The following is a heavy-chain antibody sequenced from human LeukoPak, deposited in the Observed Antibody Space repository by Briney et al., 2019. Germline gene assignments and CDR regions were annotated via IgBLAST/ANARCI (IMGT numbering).Heavy chain of an antibody. Sequence: ASVKVSCKASGYTFTSYGISWVRQAPGQGLEWMGWISAYNGNTNYAQKFQGRVTMTRDTSTSTVYMELSSLRPEDTAVYYCARERRRNRGDILTPLDAFDIWGQGTMVTVSS. V-gene: IGHV1-18*01. CDR1: GYTFTSYG. D-gene: IGHD3-9*01. CDR2: ISAYNGNT. CDR3: ARERRRNRGDILTPLDAFDI. J-gene: IGHJ3*02.